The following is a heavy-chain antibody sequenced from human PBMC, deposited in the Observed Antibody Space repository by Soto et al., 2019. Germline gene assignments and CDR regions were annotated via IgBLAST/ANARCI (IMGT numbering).Heavy chain of an antibody. CDR2: INHSGST. V-gene: IGHV4-34*01. Sequence: SETLSLTCAVYGGSFSGYYWSWTRQPPGKGLEWIGEINHSGSTNYNPSLKSRVTISVDTSKNQFSLKLSSVTAADTAVYYCARVDYYYYYGMDVWGQGTTVTVSS. CDR1: GGSFSGYY. CDR3: ARVDYYYYYGMDV. J-gene: IGHJ6*02.